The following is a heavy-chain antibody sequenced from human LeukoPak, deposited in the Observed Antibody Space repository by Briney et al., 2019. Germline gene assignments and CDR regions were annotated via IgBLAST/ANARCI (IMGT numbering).Heavy chain of an antibody. Sequence: ASVKVSCKVSGYTFTDYYMHWVQQAPGKGLEWMGLVDPEDGETIYAEKFQGRVTITADTSTGTAYMELSRLRSDDTAVYYCARDPGRTNGYWGQGTLVTVSS. D-gene: IGHD2-15*01. V-gene: IGHV1-69-2*01. CDR1: GYTFTDYY. CDR3: ARDPGRTNGY. CDR2: VDPEDGET. J-gene: IGHJ4*02.